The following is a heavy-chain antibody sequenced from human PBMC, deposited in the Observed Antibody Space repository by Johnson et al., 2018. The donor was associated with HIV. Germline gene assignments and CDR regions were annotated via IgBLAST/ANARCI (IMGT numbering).Heavy chain of an antibody. J-gene: IGHJ3*02. CDR3: AKVDDYGDWGGAFDI. Sequence: EVHLVESGGGVVQPGRSLRLSCAASGFTFSSYAMSWVRQAPGKGLEWVLAISGSGGSTYYADSVKGRFTISRDNSKNTLHLQMNSLRAEDTAVYYCAKVDDYGDWGGAFDIWGQGTMVTVSS. CDR2: ISGSGGST. V-gene: IGHV3-23*04. D-gene: IGHD4-17*01. CDR1: GFTFSSYA.